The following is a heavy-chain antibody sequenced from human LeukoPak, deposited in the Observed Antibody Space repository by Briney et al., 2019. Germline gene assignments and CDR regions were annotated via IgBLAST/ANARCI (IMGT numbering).Heavy chain of an antibody. CDR2: IGGSGVDT. Sequence: GGSLRLSCAASGFTFSSYAMRWVRQAPGKGLKWVSAIGGSGVDTYYADSVKGRFTISRDNSKNTLYLQMNSLRAEDTAVYYCTRGTSRSGNYNFDSWGQGTLVTVSS. V-gene: IGHV3-23*01. CDR3: TRGTSRSGNYNFDS. D-gene: IGHD3-10*01. J-gene: IGHJ5*01. CDR1: GFTFSSYA.